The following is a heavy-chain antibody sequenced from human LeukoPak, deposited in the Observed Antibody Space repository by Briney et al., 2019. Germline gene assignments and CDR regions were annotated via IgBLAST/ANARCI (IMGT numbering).Heavy chain of an antibody. CDR2: INYSGNT. CDR3: ARIDTVVLPSTMFDY. J-gene: IGHJ4*02. Sequence: SETLSLTCAVSGGSISSSSYYWGWIRQPPGKGLEWIGSINYSGNTYYNPSLKSRVTISVDTSRNQFSLKLSSVTAADTALYYCARIDTVVLPSTMFDYWGQGTLVTVSS. CDR1: GGSISSSSYY. D-gene: IGHD2-2*01. V-gene: IGHV4-39*01.